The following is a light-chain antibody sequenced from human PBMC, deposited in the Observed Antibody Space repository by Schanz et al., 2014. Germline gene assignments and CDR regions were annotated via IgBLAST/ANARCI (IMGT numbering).Light chain of an antibody. J-gene: IGKJ1*01. CDR2: DAS. V-gene: IGKV1-5*01. CDR3: QHYSSSSWT. CDR1: QSLSTW. Sequence: DIQMTQSPSTLSASVGDRVTITCRATQSLSTWLAWYQQKPGKAPELLIYDASSLDTGVPSRFIGTGSGTEFTLTISSLQPDDFATYYCQHYSSSSWTFGQGTKVEIK.